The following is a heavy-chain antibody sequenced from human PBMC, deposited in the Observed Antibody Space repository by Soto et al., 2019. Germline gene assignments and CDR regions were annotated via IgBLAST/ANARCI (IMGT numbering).Heavy chain of an antibody. CDR3: AGYRGASYYYGMAV. CDR1: GFTFSSYA. V-gene: IGHV3-23*01. Sequence: EVQLLESGGGLVQPGGSLRLSCAASGFTFSSYAMSWVRQAPGKGLEWVSAISASGGSTYYADSVKGRFTISRDNSKNTLDLQRNSLRAEETAVYYCAGYRGASYYYGMAVWGQGTTVTVSS. CDR2: ISASGGST. D-gene: IGHD6-25*01. J-gene: IGHJ6*02.